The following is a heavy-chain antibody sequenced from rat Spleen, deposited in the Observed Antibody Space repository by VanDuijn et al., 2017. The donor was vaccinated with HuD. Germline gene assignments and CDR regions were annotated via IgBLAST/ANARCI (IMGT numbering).Heavy chain of an antibody. Sequence: QVQLKESGPGLVQPSQTLSLTCTVSGFSLTNYHVHWVRQSPGKGLEWMAVIWSGGNTDYNSALKSRLSISRDTSKSQVFLKVNSLQTEDTATYYCARRYDFDYWGQGVMVTVSS. J-gene: IGHJ2*01. CDR2: IWSGGNT. CDR1: GFSLTNYH. CDR3: ARRYDFDY. V-gene: IGHV2-32*01. D-gene: IGHD2-1*01.